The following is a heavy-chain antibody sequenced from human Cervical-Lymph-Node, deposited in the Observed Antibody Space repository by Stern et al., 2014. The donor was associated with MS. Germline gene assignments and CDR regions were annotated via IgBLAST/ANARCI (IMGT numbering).Heavy chain of an antibody. CDR1: GFSLVTSGVR. CDR3: ARMMGSGYRHYFDY. CDR2: IDWNDKT. V-gene: IGHV2-70*04. D-gene: IGHD3-3*01. Sequence: QITLKESGPALVKPTQTLTLTCTFSGFSLVTSGVRVSWIRQPPGKALEWLARIDWNDKTFYNTSLMTRLTISKDTSQNQVVLTMTNVDPVDTATYYCARMMGSGYRHYFDYWGQGTPVTVS. J-gene: IGHJ4*02.